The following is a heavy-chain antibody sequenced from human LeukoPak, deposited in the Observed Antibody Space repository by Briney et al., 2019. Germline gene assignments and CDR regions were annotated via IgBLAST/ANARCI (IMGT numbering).Heavy chain of an antibody. D-gene: IGHD2-21*02. Sequence: GESLKISCKGSGYNFAGLWIGWMRLKPGQGLEWMGIVYPGDSDTRYSPSFQGQVTFSVDKSNSTAYLQWSSLKASDSARYYCAKVTGAFDIWGQGTMVTVSS. V-gene: IGHV5-51*01. J-gene: IGHJ3*02. CDR2: VYPGDSDT. CDR3: AKVTGAFDI. CDR1: GYNFAGLW.